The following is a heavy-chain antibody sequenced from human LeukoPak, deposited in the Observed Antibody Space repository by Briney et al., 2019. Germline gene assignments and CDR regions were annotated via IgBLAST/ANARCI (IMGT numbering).Heavy chain of an antibody. CDR3: ARGSGYCSSTSCYFTNFDY. J-gene: IGHJ4*02. D-gene: IGHD2-2*01. Sequence: GGSLGLSCAASGFTFSTYSMNWVRQAPGKGLEWVSSISSGSSYIYYADSLKGRFTISRDNAKNSLYLQMDSLRAEDTAVYYCARGSGYCSSTSCYFTNFDYWGQGTLVTVSS. CDR1: GFTFSTYS. V-gene: IGHV3-21*01. CDR2: ISSGSSYI.